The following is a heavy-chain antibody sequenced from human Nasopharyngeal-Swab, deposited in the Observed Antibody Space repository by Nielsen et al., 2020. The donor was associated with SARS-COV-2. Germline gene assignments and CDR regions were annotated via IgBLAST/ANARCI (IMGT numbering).Heavy chain of an antibody. CDR3: ASGVYSGFGYYYYGMDV. Sequence: WIRQPPGKGLEWIGSIYYSGSTNYNPSLKSRVTISVDTSKNQFSLKLSSVTAADTAVYYCASGVYSGFGYYYYGMDVWGQGTTGTV. V-gene: IGHV4-59*01. D-gene: IGHD5-12*01. CDR2: IYYSGST. J-gene: IGHJ6*02.